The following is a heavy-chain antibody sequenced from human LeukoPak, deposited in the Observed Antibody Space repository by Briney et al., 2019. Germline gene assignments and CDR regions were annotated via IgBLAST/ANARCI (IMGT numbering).Heavy chain of an antibody. CDR2: ISTSGSHM. D-gene: IGHD1-14*01. CDR1: EFTLSGYD. CDR3: VRVGDGTTPDGFDI. Sequence: PGGSLRLSCAASEFTLSGYDVNWVRQAPGKGLEWVSYISTSGSHMYYADSVKGRLTISRDNAKNSVYLQMNGLRAEDTAVYYCVRVGDGTTPDGFDIWGQGTMVTVAS. V-gene: IGHV3-48*03. J-gene: IGHJ3*02.